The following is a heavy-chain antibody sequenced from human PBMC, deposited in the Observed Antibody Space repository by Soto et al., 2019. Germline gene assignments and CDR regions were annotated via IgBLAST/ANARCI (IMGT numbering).Heavy chain of an antibody. D-gene: IGHD3-3*01. J-gene: IGHJ5*02. Sequence: GGSLTLSCAASGFTVSSNYMSWVRQAPGKGLEWVALIWYDGSNQYYADSVKGRFTISRDNSKNTLYLQMNSLRAEDTAVYYCARESRFLEWLSLNWFDPWGQGTLVTVSS. CDR2: IWYDGSNQ. V-gene: IGHV3-33*08. CDR1: GFTVSSNY. CDR3: ARESRFLEWLSLNWFDP.